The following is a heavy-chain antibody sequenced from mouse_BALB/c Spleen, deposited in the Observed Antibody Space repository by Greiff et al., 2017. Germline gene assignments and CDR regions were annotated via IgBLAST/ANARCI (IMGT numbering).Heavy chain of an antibody. CDR3: ARGDGYYGAMDY. CDR1: GYSITSDYA. CDR2: ISYSGST. D-gene: IGHD2-3*01. J-gene: IGHJ4*01. Sequence: EVMLVESGPGLVKPSQSLSLTCTVTGYSITSDYAWNWIRQFPGNKLEWMGYISYSGSTSYNPSLKSRISITRDTSKNQFFLQLNSVTTEDTATYYCARGDGYYGAMDYWGQGTSVTVSS. V-gene: IGHV3-2*02.